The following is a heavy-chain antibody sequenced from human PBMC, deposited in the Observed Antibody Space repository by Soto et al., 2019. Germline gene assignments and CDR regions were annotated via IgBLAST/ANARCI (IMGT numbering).Heavy chain of an antibody. Sequence: SETLSLTCAVYGGSFSCYYWSWIRQPPGKGLEWIGEINHSGSTNYNPSLKSRVTISVDTSKNQFSLKLSSVTAADTAVYYCARGRVVAAKIRGYYGMDVWGQGTTVTVSS. D-gene: IGHD6-13*01. CDR1: GGSFSCYY. CDR2: INHSGST. J-gene: IGHJ6*02. V-gene: IGHV4-34*01. CDR3: ARGRVVAAKIRGYYGMDV.